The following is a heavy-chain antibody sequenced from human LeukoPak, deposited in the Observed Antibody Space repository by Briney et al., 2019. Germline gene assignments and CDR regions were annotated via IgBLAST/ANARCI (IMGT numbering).Heavy chain of an antibody. CDR3: ARTERRRERWGYTWNYDRAIDY. CDR1: GGSISSSSYY. CDR2: INHSGST. Sequence: PSETLSLTCTVSGGSISSSSYYWGWIRQPPGKGLEWIGEINHSGSTNYNPSLKSRVTISVDTSKNQFSLKLSSVTAADTAVYYCARTERRRERWGYTWNYDRAIDYWGQGTLVTVSS. J-gene: IGHJ4*02. V-gene: IGHV4-39*01. D-gene: IGHD1-7*01.